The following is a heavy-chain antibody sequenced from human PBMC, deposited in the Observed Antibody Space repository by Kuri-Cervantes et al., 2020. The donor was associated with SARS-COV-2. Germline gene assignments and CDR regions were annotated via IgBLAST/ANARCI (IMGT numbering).Heavy chain of an antibody. J-gene: IGHJ6*03. CDR1: GFTFSSYA. D-gene: IGHD3-3*01. V-gene: IGHV3-30-3*01. CDR2: ISYDGSNK. Sequence: GESLKISCAASGFTFSSYAMHWVRQAPGKGLEWVAVISYDGSNKYYADSVKGRFTISRDNSKNTLYLQMNNLRAEDTALYYCAKDGKKYYGVWSRNYPNNAYSYYYMDVWGKGTTVTVSS. CDR3: AKDGKKYYGVWSRNYPNNAYSYYYMDV.